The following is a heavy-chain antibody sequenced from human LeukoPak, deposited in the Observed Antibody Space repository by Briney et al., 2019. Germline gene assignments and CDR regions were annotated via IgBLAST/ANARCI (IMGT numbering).Heavy chain of an antibody. CDR2: ISATGGST. Sequence: GGSLRLSCAASGFAFSTYAMSWVRQAPGKGLEWVSGISATGGSTYSADSVKGRFTISRDNSKNTVILQMNNLRVEDTALYYCAKRHCRGGTCYSDSYYLDVWGKGTTVTVSS. CDR1: GFAFSTYA. CDR3: AKRHCRGGTCYSDSYYLDV. D-gene: IGHD2-15*01. V-gene: IGHV3-23*01. J-gene: IGHJ6*03.